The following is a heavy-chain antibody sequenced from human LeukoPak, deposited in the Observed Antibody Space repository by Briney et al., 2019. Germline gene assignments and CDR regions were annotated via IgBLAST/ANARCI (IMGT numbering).Heavy chain of an antibody. Sequence: ASVKVSCKASGYTFTSYGISWVRQAPGQGLEGMGWISTYNGNTNYAQKLQGRVTMTTDTSTSTAYMELRSLRSDDTAVYYCTRGKIEMGAFDIWGQGTIVTVSS. CDR1: GYTFTSYG. CDR3: TRGKIEMGAFDI. J-gene: IGHJ3*02. D-gene: IGHD5-24*01. CDR2: ISTYNGNT. V-gene: IGHV1-18*01.